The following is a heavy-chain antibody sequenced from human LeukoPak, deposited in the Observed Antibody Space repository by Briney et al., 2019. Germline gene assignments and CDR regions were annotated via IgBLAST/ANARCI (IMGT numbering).Heavy chain of an antibody. Sequence: GGSLRLSCAGSGFTFSSYLLNWVRQAPGKGLEWVSSISGSGSYIYYADSVRGRFTISRDNAKNSVYLQINGLRVEDTAVYYCTKGRPVAGGWGQGTLVTVSS. V-gene: IGHV3-21*01. D-gene: IGHD6-19*01. CDR2: ISGSGSYI. CDR3: TKGRPVAGG. J-gene: IGHJ4*02. CDR1: GFTFSSYL.